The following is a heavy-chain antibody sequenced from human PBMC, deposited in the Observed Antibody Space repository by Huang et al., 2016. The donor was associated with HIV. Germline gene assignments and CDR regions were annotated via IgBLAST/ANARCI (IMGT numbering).Heavy chain of an antibody. CDR2: ITAGSSFM. CDR3: ARLGYHNDGRGFSNAFDI. J-gene: IGHJ3*02. V-gene: IGHV3-21*06. CDR1: GFRFSSYS. D-gene: IGHD3-22*01. Sequence: EVQLVESGGGLVKPGGSLRLSCAATGFRFSSYSMNWVRQAPGKGLGWVSAITAGSSFMNYADSLKGRFTVSRDNGKNSLYLEIDNRRAEDTAIYYCARLGYHNDGRGFSNAFDIWGPGTVVTVFS.